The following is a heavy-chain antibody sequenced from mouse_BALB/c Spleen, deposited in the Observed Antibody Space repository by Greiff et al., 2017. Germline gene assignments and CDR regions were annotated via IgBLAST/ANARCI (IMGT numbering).Heavy chain of an antibody. D-gene: IGHD2-1*01. V-gene: IGHV1-54*01. CDR2: INPGSGGT. CDR3: ARIEDGNWGAWFAY. J-gene: IGHJ3*01. CDR1: GYAFTNYL. Sequence: QVQLQQSGAELVRPGTSVKVSCKASGYAFTNYLIEWVKQRPGQGLEWIGVINPGSGGTNYNEKFKGKATLTADKSSSTAYMQLSSLTSDDSAVYYCARIEDGNWGAWFAYWGQGTLVTVSA.